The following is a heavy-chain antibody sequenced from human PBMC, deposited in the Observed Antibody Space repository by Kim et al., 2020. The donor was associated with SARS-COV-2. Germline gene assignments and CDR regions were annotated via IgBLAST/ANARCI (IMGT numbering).Heavy chain of an antibody. D-gene: IGHD3-10*01. Sequence: GGSLGLSCAASGLTISTYGMHWVRQAPGKGLEWVAVLLSDGSNKFYADSVQGRFTVSRDNPKNTLYLEMNSLRPEDTGVYYCAKESYGSGNFYDSWGQGTPVTVSS. CDR2: LLSDGSNK. CDR3: AKESYGSGNFYDS. CDR1: GLTISTYG. V-gene: IGHV3-30*18. J-gene: IGHJ4*02.